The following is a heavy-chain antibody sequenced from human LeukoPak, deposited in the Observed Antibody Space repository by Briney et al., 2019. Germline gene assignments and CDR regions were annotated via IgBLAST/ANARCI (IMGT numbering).Heavy chain of an antibody. CDR2: ISGSGDNT. CDR3: AKTNGYYDY. Sequence: HPGGSLRLSRAASGFTFSNYGMSWVRQAPGKGLGWVSSISGSGDNTYYADSVKGRSAISRDNSKNTLYLQMDSLRVEDTAVYHCAKTNGYYDYWGRGTLVTVSS. J-gene: IGHJ4*02. D-gene: IGHD3-22*01. V-gene: IGHV3-23*01. CDR1: GFTFSNYG.